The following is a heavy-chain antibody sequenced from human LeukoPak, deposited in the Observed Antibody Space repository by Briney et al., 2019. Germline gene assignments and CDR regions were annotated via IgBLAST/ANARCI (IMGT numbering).Heavy chain of an antibody. CDR3: AKDLSSAITSALVLDV. Sequence: GGSLRLSCVASGFTFSDYYMSWIRQAPGKGLEWLSYISKSGDTIHYADSVKGRFTISRDNVKNVLYLQMTSLRPEDTALYYCAKDLSSAITSALVLDVWGQGTTVIVSS. CDR2: ISKSGDTI. CDR1: GFTFSDYY. D-gene: IGHD3-22*01. J-gene: IGHJ6*02. V-gene: IGHV3-11*01.